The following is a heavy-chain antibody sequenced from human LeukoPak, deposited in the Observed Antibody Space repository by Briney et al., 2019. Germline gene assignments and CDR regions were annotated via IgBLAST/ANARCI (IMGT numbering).Heavy chain of an antibody. Sequence: PGRSLRLSCAASGFTFSSYGMHWVRQAPGKGLEWVAVISYDGSNKYYADSVKGRFTISRDNSKNTLYLQMNSLRAEDTAVYYCAKDAYYYDSSGGGNDYWGQGTLVTVSS. J-gene: IGHJ4*02. V-gene: IGHV3-30*18. D-gene: IGHD3-22*01. CDR2: ISYDGSNK. CDR1: GFTFSSYG. CDR3: AKDAYYYDSSGGGNDY.